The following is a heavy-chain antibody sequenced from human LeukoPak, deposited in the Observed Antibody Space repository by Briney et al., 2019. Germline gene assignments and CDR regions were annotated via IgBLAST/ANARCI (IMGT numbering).Heavy chain of an antibody. CDR2: IYYSGST. V-gene: IGHV4-30-4*01. Sequence: SETLSLTCTVSGGSISSGDSYWSWIRQPPGKGLEWIGYIYYSGSTYYNPSLKSRVTISVDTSKNQFSLKLSSVTAADTAVYYCARNIFGVESDWGQGTLVTVSS. CDR1: GGSISSGDSY. J-gene: IGHJ4*02. CDR3: ARNIFGVESD. D-gene: IGHD3-3*01.